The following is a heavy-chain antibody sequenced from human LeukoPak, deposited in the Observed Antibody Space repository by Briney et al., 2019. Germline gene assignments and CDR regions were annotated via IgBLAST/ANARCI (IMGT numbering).Heavy chain of an antibody. Sequence: GESLKISCKGSGYSSTSYWIGWVRQMPGKGLGWMGIIYPGDSDTRYSPSFQGQVTISADKSISTAYLQWSSLKASDTAMYYCARRNYYGSGSYAFDIRGQGTMVTVSS. J-gene: IGHJ3*02. D-gene: IGHD3-10*01. CDR1: GYSSTSYW. CDR3: ARRNYYGSGSYAFDI. CDR2: IYPGDSDT. V-gene: IGHV5-51*01.